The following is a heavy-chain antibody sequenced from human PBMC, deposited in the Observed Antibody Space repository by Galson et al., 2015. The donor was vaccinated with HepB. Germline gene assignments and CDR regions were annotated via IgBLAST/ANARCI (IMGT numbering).Heavy chain of an antibody. CDR2: ISGYNGNT. Sequence: CKASGYTFTSYGISWVRQAPGQGLEWMGWISGYNGNTDYAQNLQGRVTMTTDPPTNTAYMELTSLRSDDTAVYYCARKVPGVWFDPWGQGTLVTVSS. CDR1: GYTFTSYG. D-gene: IGHD3-10*01. CDR3: ARKVPGVWFDP. J-gene: IGHJ5*02. V-gene: IGHV1-18*01.